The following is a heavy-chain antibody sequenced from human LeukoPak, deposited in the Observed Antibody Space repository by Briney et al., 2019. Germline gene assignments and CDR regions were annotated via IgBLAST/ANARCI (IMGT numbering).Heavy chain of an antibody. CDR2: IYYSGST. Sequence: SETLSLTCTVSGGSISSSSYYWGWIRQPPGKGLEWIGSIYYSGSTYYNPSLKSRVTISVDTSKNQFSLKLSSVTAADTAVYYCAIRPLYDFWSGYSSRWGQGTLVTVSS. V-gene: IGHV4-39*01. CDR3: AIRPLYDFWSGYSSR. D-gene: IGHD3-3*01. J-gene: IGHJ4*02. CDR1: GGSISSSSYY.